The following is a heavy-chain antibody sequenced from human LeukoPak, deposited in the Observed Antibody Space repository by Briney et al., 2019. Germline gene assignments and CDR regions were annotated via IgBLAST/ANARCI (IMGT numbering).Heavy chain of an antibody. CDR2: IYHSGST. D-gene: IGHD6-19*01. Sequence: PSETLSLTCAVSGGSISSSNWWSWVRQPPGKGLEWIGEIYHSGSTNYNPSLKSRVTISVDKSKNQFSLKLSSVTAADTAVYYCARWMAGKLGLAFDIWGQGTMVTVSS. CDR1: GGSISSSNW. CDR3: ARWMAGKLGLAFDI. J-gene: IGHJ3*02. V-gene: IGHV4-4*02.